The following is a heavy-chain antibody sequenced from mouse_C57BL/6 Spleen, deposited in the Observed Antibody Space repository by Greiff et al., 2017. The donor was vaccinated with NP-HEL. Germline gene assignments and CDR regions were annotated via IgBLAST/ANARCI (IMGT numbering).Heavy chain of an antibody. Sequence: VKLVESGAELARPGASVKLSCKASGYTFTSYGISWVKQRTGQGLEWIGEIYPRSGNTYYNEKFKGKATLTADKSSSTAYMELRSLTSEDSAVYFCARSYDYDGGYYAMDYWGQGTSVTVSS. V-gene: IGHV1-81*01. CDR3: ARSYDYDGGYYAMDY. D-gene: IGHD2-4*01. CDR2: IYPRSGNT. CDR1: GYTFTSYG. J-gene: IGHJ4*01.